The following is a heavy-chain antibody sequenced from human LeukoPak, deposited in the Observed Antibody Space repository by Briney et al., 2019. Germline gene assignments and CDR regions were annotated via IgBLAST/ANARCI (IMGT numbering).Heavy chain of an antibody. CDR1: GAAFSSYA. CDR2: IILTFGIA. J-gene: IGHJ4*02. CDR3: ASMDRATSTIDY. Sequence: SVKLSCKASGAAFSSYAYSWVRQAPGPGLGWMGGIILTFGIANYAQTFPGRVTFTADKSTTRAYTELGSLRSEDMAVCYCASMDRATSTIDYWGQGTLVTVSS. V-gene: IGHV1-69*17. D-gene: IGHD5-24*01.